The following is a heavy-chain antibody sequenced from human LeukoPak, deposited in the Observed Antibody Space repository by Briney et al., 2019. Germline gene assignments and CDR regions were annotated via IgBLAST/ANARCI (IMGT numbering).Heavy chain of an antibody. J-gene: IGHJ4*02. CDR3: AKDTKLARGYYFDY. D-gene: IGHD6-6*01. CDR2: ISGSGGST. CDR1: GFTFSSYT. Sequence: PGGSLRLSCAASGFTFSSYTMSWVRQAPGKGLEWVSAISGSGGSTYYADSVKGRFTISRDNSKNTLYLQMNSLRAEDTAVYYCAKDTKLARGYYFDYWGQGTLVTVSS. V-gene: IGHV3-23*01.